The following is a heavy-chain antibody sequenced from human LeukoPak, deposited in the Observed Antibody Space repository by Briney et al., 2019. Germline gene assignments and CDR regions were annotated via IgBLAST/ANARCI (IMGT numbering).Heavy chain of an antibody. J-gene: IGHJ6*02. CDR2: ISGSGGST. CDR1: GFTFSSYA. CDR3: AKDGLRRGVGYYYGMDV. V-gene: IGHV3-23*01. Sequence: GGSLRLSCAASGFTFSSYAMSWVRQAPGEGLEWVSAISGSGGSTYYADSVKGRFTISRDNSKNTLYLQMNSLRAEDTAVYYCAKDGLRRGVGYYYGMDVWGQGTTVTVSS. D-gene: IGHD4-17*01.